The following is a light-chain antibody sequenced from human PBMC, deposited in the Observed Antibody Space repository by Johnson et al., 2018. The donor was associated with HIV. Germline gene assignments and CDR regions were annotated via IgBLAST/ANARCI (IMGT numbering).Light chain of an antibody. CDR1: SSNIGNNY. Sequence: QSVLTQPPSVSAAPGQKVTIPCSGSSSNIGNNYVSWYQHLPGTAPKLLIYENNKRPSGIPDRFSGSKSGTSATLGITGLQTGDEADYYCGTWDSSLSAGVFGTGTTVIVL. CDR2: ENN. J-gene: IGLJ1*01. CDR3: GTWDSSLSAGV. V-gene: IGLV1-51*02.